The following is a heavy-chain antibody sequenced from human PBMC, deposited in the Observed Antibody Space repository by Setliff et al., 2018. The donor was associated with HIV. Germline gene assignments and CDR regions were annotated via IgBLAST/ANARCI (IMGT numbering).Heavy chain of an antibody. V-gene: IGHV4-38-2*01. CDR3: ARGVPLLPPNF. CDR1: GYSIRDNFF. CDR2: IFYTGTT. J-gene: IGHJ4*02. D-gene: IGHD2-21*02. Sequence: SETLSLTCAVSGYSIRDNFFWGWVRQPPGKGLEWIGSIFYTGTTYYNPSLKSRVTLSLDTSKNQFSLELTSVTAADTAVYYCARGVPLLPPNFWGQGTLVTVSS.